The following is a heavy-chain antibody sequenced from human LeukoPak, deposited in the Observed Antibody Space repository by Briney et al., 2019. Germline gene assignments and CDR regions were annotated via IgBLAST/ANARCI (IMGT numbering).Heavy chain of an antibody. CDR2: IIPLFGTA. CDR1: GGTFSSYA. Sequence: SVKVSCKASGGTFSSYAISWVRQAPGQGLEWMGRIIPLFGTANYAQKFQGRVTITTDESTSTAYMELSSLRSEDTAVYYCVRVEARRDGYNGFDYWGQGTLVTVSS. D-gene: IGHD5-24*01. CDR3: VRVEARRDGYNGFDY. V-gene: IGHV1-69*05. J-gene: IGHJ4*02.